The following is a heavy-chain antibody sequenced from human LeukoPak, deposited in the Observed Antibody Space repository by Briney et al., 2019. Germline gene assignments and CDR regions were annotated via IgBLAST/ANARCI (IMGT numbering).Heavy chain of an antibody. J-gene: IGHJ3*01. D-gene: IGHD3-10*01. CDR2: ITPLSATP. CDR1: AGTFNTYA. V-gene: IGHV1-69*06. CDR3: AGDPPGTPVGFDV. Sequence: SVKVSFKASAGTFNTYAISWVRQAPGQGLEWMGRITPLSATPSQSQWIQGRVTITADISTNTVFLDLSSLRSEDTALYFCAGDPPGTPVGFDVWGQGTMVTVSS.